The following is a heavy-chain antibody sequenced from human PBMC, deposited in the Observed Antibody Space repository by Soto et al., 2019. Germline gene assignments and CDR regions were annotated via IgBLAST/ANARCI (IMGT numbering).Heavy chain of an antibody. J-gene: IGHJ4*02. CDR3: AKDFPKQLVPGYFDY. D-gene: IGHD6-6*01. CDR2: ISGSGGST. V-gene: IGHV3-23*01. Sequence: PGGSLRLSCAASGFTFSSYAMSWVRQAPGKGLEWVSAISGSGGSTYYADSVKGRFTISRDNSENTLYLQMNSLRAEDTAVYYCAKDFPKQLVPGYFDYWGQGTLVTVPS. CDR1: GFTFSSYA.